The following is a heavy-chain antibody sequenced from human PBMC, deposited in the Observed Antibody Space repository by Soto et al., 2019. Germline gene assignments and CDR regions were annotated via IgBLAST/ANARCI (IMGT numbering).Heavy chain of an antibody. D-gene: IGHD6-19*01. Sequence: GGSLRLSCAASGFTFSSYSMNWVRQAPGKGLEWVSYISSSSSTIYYADSVKGRFTISRDNAKNSLYLQMNSLRAEDTAVYYCARDQWLVDFDYWGQGTLVTVSS. CDR1: GFTFSSYS. CDR3: ARDQWLVDFDY. V-gene: IGHV3-48*01. J-gene: IGHJ4*02. CDR2: ISSSSSTI.